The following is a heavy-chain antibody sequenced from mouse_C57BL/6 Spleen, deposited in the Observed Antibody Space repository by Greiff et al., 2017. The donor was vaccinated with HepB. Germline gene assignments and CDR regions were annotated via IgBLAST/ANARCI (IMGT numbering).Heavy chain of an antibody. CDR3: ATGLDC. CDR2: ISSGSSTI. J-gene: IGHJ2*01. CDR1: GFTFSAYG. V-gene: IGHV5-17*01. Sequence: EVKVVESGGGLVKPGGSLKLSCAASGFTFSAYGMHWVRQAPEKGLEWVAYISSGSSTIYYADTVKGRFTISRDNAKNTLFLQMTSLSAEDTAMYYCATGLDCWGQGTTLTVSS.